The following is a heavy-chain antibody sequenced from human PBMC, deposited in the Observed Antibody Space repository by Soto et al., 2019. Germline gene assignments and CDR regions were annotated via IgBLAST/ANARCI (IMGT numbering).Heavy chain of an antibody. CDR3: ARDALEDSSGWYAYGMDV. V-gene: IGHV3-30-3*01. CDR2: ISYDGSNK. CDR1: GFTFSSYA. J-gene: IGHJ6*02. Sequence: QVQLVESGGGVVQPGRSLRLSCAASGFTFSSYAMHWVRQAPGKGLEWVAVISYDGSNKYYADSVKGRFTISRDNSKNTLYLQMNSLRAEDTAVYYCARDALEDSSGWYAYGMDVWGQGTTVTVSS. D-gene: IGHD6-19*01.